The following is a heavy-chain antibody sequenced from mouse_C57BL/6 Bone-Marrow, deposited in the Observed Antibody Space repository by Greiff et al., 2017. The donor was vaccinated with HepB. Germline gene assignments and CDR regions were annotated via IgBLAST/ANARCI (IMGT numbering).Heavy chain of an antibody. J-gene: IGHJ3*01. CDR2: IDPENGDT. Sequence: VQLQQSGAELVRPGASVKLSCTASGFNIKDDYMHWVKQRPEQGLEWIGWIDPENGDTEYASKFQGKATITADTSSNTAYLQLSSLTSEDTAVYYCTTGLRRRTWFAYWGQGTPVTVSA. D-gene: IGHD2-2*01. CDR1: GFNIKDDY. V-gene: IGHV14-4*01. CDR3: TTGLRRRTWFAY.